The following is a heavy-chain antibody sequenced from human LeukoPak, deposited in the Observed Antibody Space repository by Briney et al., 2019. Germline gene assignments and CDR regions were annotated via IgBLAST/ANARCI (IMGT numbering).Heavy chain of an antibody. CDR2: IYYSGST. CDR3: ASSAAATEAGY. Sequence: SETLSLTCTVSGGSISSYYWSWIRQPPGKGLEWIGYIYYSGSTNYNPSLKSRVTISVDTSKNQFSLKLSSVTAADTAVYYCASSAAATEAGYWGQGTLVTVSS. J-gene: IGHJ4*02. V-gene: IGHV4-59*08. D-gene: IGHD6-13*01. CDR1: GGSISSYY.